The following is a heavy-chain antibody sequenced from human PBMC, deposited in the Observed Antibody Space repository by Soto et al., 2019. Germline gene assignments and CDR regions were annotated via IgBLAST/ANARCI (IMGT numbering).Heavy chain of an antibody. J-gene: IGHJ4*02. D-gene: IGHD2-8*02. CDR3: AHYLTGVSRDY. V-gene: IGHV2-5*02. CDR2: IYWDDDK. Sequence: KESGPTLVKPTQTLTLTCTFSGFSLSTTGVGVGWIRQPPGKALEWLALIYWDDDKRYSPSLKSRLAIAKDTSKNQVVLTMTNMDPVDTATYYCAHYLTGVSRDYWGQGTLVTVSS. CDR1: GFSLSTTGVG.